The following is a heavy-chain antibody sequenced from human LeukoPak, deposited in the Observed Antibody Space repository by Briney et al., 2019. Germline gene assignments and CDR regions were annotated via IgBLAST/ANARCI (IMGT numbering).Heavy chain of an antibody. D-gene: IGHD6-6*01. CDR1: GFTFSSYS. CDR2: ISSSSSTI. V-gene: IGHV3-48*01. CDR3: AREEYSSSWGGYFDY. J-gene: IGHJ4*02. Sequence: PGGSLRLSCAASGFTFSSYSMNWVRQAPGKGLEWVSYISSSSSTIYYADSVKGRFTISRDNAKNSLYLQMNSLRAEDTAVYYCAREEYSSSWGGYFDYWGQGTLVTVSS.